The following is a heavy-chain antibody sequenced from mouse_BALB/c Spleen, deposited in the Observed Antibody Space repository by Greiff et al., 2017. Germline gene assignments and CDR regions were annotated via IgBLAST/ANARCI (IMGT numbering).Heavy chain of an antibody. CDR1: GFTFSDYY. J-gene: IGHJ3*01. V-gene: IGHV5-4*02. CDR2: ISDGGSYT. Sequence: EVMLVESGGGLVKPGGSLKLSCAASGFTFSDYYMYWVRQTPEKRLEWVATISDGGSYTYYPDSVKGRFTISRDNAKNNLYLQMSSLKSEDTAMYYCARGNWAFFAYWGQGTLVTVSA. CDR3: ARGNWAFFAY. D-gene: IGHD4-1*01.